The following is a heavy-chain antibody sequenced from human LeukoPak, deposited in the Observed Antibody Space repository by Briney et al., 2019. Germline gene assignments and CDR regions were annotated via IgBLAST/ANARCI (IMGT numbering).Heavy chain of an antibody. J-gene: IGHJ4*02. V-gene: IGHV3-21*01. CDR1: GFTFSSYS. CDR2: ISSSSSYI. Sequence: GRSLRLSCAASGFTFSSYSMNWVRQAPGKGLEWVSSISSSSSYIYYADSVKGRFTISRDNAKNSLYLQMNSLRAEDTAVYYCARELYDSSGYYDYWGQGTLVTVSS. D-gene: IGHD3-22*01. CDR3: ARELYDSSGYYDY.